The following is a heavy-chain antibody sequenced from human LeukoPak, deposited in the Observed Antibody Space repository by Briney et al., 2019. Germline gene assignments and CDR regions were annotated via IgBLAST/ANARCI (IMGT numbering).Heavy chain of an antibody. Sequence: GGSLRLSCAASGFTVSTNYMTWVRQAPGKGLEWVSVIYSAGTPYYADSVKGRFTISRDNYKNTLYLQMNSLRADDTAVYYCARDSKSGCNISACYGRNIYLCGRGSLVTVSS. J-gene: IGHJ2*01. CDR2: IYSAGTP. D-gene: IGHD2-21*02. CDR1: GFTVSTNY. V-gene: IGHV3-66*01. CDR3: ARDSKSGCNISACYGRNIYL.